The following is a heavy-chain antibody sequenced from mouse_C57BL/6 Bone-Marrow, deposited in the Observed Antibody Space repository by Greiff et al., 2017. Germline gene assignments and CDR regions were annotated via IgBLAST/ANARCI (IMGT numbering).Heavy chain of an antibody. CDR2: ILPGSGST. V-gene: IGHV1-9*01. CDR1: GYTFTGYW. J-gene: IGHJ4*01. CDR3: ARGNYYGSKYYYAMDY. D-gene: IGHD1-1*01. Sequence: QVQLQQSGAELMKPGASVKLSCKATGYTFTGYWIEWVKPRPGHGLEWIGEILPGSGSTNYNEKFKGKATFAADTSSNTAYMQLSSLTTEDSAIYYGARGNYYGSKYYYAMDYWGQGTSVTVSS.